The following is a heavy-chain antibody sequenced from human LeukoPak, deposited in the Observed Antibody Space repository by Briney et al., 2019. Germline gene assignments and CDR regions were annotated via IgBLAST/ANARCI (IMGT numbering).Heavy chain of an antibody. Sequence: GGSLRLSCAASGFTFSTYAMSWVRQAPGRGLEWVSAVSDSGSGTYYADSVKSRFTISRDNSKNTLYLQMTSLRAEDTALYYCAKGKGSSGWYDWGQGTLVTVSS. CDR1: GFTFSTYA. CDR2: VSDSGSGT. CDR3: AKGKGSSGWYD. J-gene: IGHJ4*02. D-gene: IGHD6-19*01. V-gene: IGHV3-23*01.